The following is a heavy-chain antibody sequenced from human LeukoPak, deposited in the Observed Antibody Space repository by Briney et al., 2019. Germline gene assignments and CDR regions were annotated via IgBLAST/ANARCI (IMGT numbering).Heavy chain of an antibody. CDR2: IYTSGST. J-gene: IGHJ3*02. V-gene: IGHV4-61*02. D-gene: IGHD3-3*01. CDR1: GGSISSSSYS. CDR3: ARHEAPTIFGVVITLFAFDI. Sequence: SETLSLTCTVSGGSISSSSYSWSWIRQPAGKGLEWIGRIYTSGSTNFNPSLKSRVTISVDRYTNQCSLKLSSGTAAATAVYYCARHEAPTIFGVVITLFAFDIWGQGTMVTVSS.